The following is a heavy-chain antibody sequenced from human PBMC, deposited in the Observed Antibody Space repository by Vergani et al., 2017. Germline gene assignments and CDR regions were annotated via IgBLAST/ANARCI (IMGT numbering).Heavy chain of an antibody. J-gene: IGHJ4*02. CDR2: ISSSSSTI. V-gene: IGHV3-48*02. CDR3: ARAEVVPAAMVAYYFDY. D-gene: IGHD2-2*01. Sequence: EVQLVESGGGLVQPGGSLRLSCAASGFTFSSYSMNWVRQAPGKGLEWVSYISSSSSTIYYADSVKGRFTISRDNAKNSLYLQMNSLIDEDTAVYYCARAEVVPAAMVAYYFDYWGQGTLVTVSS. CDR1: GFTFSSYS.